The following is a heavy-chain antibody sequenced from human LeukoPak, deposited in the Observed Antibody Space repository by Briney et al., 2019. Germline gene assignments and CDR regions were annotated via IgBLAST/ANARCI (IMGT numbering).Heavy chain of an antibody. CDR1: GGTFSRYA. CDR2: IIPIFGTA. J-gene: IGHJ4*02. D-gene: IGHD3-16*01. Sequence: SVKVSCKASGGTFSRYAISWVRQAPGQGREWMGGIIPIFGTANYAQKFQGRVTITTDESTSTAYMELTSLTSEDPAVYFCAREGGGLTGSYFDYWGQGTLVTVSS. CDR3: AREGGGLTGSYFDY. V-gene: IGHV1-69*05.